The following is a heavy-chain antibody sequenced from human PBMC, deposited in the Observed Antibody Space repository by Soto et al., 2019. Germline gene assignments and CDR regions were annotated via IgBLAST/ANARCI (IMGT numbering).Heavy chain of an antibody. V-gene: IGHV1-69*12. CDR3: ARDRKQWLVPDAFDI. Sequence: QVQLVQSGAEVKKPGSSVKVSCKASRGTFSSYAISWVRQAPGQGLEWMEGIIPIFGTANYAQKFQGRVTITEDESTSTAYMELSSLRSEDTAVYYCARDRKQWLVPDAFDIWGQGTMVTVFS. J-gene: IGHJ3*02. CDR1: RGTFSSYA. D-gene: IGHD6-19*01. CDR2: IIPIFGTA.